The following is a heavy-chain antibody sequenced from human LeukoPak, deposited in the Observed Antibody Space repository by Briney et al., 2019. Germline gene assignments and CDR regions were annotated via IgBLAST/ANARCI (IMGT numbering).Heavy chain of an antibody. CDR2: IGAYNGNT. Sequence: ASVKVSCKTSGYTFKKYGIIWVRQDPGQGLEWMGWIGAYNGNTNYALDLQGRVALTTDTSTTTAYMELKSLRSDDTAMYYCAKSHSSSLRASFDSWGQGTLLTVSS. CDR3: AKSHSSSLRASFDS. CDR1: GYTFKKYG. J-gene: IGHJ4*02. D-gene: IGHD2-2*01. V-gene: IGHV1-18*01.